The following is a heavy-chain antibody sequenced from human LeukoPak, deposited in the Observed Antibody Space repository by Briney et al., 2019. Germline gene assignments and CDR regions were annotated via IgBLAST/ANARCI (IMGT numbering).Heavy chain of an antibody. D-gene: IGHD1-26*01. CDR3: ARDFFSQPTGSYGL. V-gene: IGHV3-66*01. Sequence: PSETLSLTCTVSGGSISSYYWSWIRQPPGKGLEWVSVIYSGGSTYSADSVKGRFIISRDNSKNTLYLQMNSLRAEDTAVYYCARDFFSQPTGSYGLGGQGTLVTVSS. CDR1: GGSISSYY. J-gene: IGHJ4*03. CDR2: IYSGGST.